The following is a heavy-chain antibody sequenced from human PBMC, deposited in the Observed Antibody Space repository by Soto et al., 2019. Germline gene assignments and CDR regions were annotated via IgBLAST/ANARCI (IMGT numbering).Heavy chain of an antibody. J-gene: IGHJ6*01. D-gene: IGHD1-1*01. CDR1: VGSISHTRYF. Sequence: PSETLCLGCIFTVGSISHTRYFWGWIRQPPGKGLEWIGNIYYSGSTYYNPSLKSRVTISVDTSKNQLSLKLTSVTAADTAVFYCVSLSNNHHGVDVWGQGTLVTVSS. CDR2: IYYSGST. V-gene: IGHV4-39*01. CDR3: VSLSNNHHGVDV.